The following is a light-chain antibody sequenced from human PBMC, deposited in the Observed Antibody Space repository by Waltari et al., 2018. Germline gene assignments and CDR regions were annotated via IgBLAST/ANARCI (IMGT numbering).Light chain of an antibody. Sequence: QSALTQPASVSGSLGQSISISCSCTYRNVGSYDLVSWYHQRPGEAPNLLIYEVLKRPSGISNRFSGSKSGNAASLTISALQPEDEGTYYCCSYASSSPRLIFGGGTELSVL. J-gene: IGLJ2*01. CDR3: CSYASSSPRLI. CDR2: EVL. CDR1: YRNVGSYDL. V-gene: IGLV2-23*02.